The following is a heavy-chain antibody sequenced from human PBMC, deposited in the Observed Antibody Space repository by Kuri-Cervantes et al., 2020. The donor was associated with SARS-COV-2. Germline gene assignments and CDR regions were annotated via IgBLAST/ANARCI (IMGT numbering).Heavy chain of an antibody. V-gene: IGHV3-74*01. CDR3: ARDPDSSGGYACDAFDI. J-gene: IGHJ3*02. CDR2: INSDGSST. Sequence: GESLKISCAASGFTFSSYRKHRVRQAPGKGLVWVSRINSDGSSTSYADSVKGRFTISRDNAKNTLYLQMNSLRAEDTAVYYCARDPDSSGGYACDAFDIWGQGTMVTVSS. CDR1: GFTFSSYR. D-gene: IGHD6-19*01.